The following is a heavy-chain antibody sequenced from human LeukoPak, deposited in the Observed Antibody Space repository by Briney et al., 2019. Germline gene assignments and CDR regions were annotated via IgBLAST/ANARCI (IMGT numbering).Heavy chain of an antibody. CDR2: LSGSGGST. Sequence: QAGGSLRLSCAASGFTFNSYGMSWVRQAPGKGLEWVSALSGSGGSTYYADSVKGRFTISRDNAKNSLYLQMNSLRAEDTAVYYCARDLSYYDSSGYSDAFDIWGQGTMVTVSS. J-gene: IGHJ3*02. D-gene: IGHD3-22*01. CDR1: GFTFNSYG. V-gene: IGHV3-23*01. CDR3: ARDLSYYDSSGYSDAFDI.